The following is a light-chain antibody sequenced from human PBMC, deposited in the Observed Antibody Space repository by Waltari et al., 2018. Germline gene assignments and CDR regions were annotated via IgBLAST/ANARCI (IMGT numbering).Light chain of an antibody. CDR3: QQYRSYSLT. Sequence: DIQMTQSPSTLSASVGDRVTITCRATQNIGDWLAWYQQKPGKVPKLLIYGTSNLQNGVPSRFSGSGSGTEFTLTISSLQPDDFATYYCQQYRSYSLTFGGGTKVEIK. CDR1: QNIGDW. CDR2: GTS. V-gene: IGKV1-5*03. J-gene: IGKJ4*01.